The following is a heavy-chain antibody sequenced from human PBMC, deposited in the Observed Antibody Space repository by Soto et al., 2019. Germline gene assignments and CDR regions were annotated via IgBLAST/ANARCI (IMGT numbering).Heavy chain of an antibody. Sequence: QVQLQESGPGLVKPSETLSLTCTVSGGSISSYYWSWIRQPPGKGLVWIGYIYYSGSTNYNPSLKSRITISTDTSKNQVSLKLRSVTAADTALYYCARHISSGTNVAAIRSFEPWGQGTLVAVSS. D-gene: IGHD1-7*01. CDR3: ARHISSGTNVAAIRSFEP. CDR1: GGSISSYY. CDR2: IYYSGST. J-gene: IGHJ5*02. V-gene: IGHV4-59*08.